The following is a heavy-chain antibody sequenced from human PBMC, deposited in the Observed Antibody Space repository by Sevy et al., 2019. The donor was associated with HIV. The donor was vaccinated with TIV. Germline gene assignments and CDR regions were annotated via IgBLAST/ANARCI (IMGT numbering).Heavy chain of an antibody. CDR2: IYYSGNT. J-gene: IGHJ4*02. V-gene: IGHV4-31*03. CDR1: SDSISSGGYY. CDR3: AGGGDLVGTGY. D-gene: IGHD5-12*01. Sequence: SETLSLTCTVSSDSISSGGYYWSWIRQHPGQGLEWIGYIYYSGNTYYNPSLKSRVTISLDMSKNQFALKLSSVTAADTAVYYCAGGGDLVGTGYWGQGTLVTVSS.